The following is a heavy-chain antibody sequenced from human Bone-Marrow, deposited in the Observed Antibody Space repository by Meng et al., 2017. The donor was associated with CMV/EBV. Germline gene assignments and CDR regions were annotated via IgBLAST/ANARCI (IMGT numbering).Heavy chain of an antibody. Sequence: TFSSYTISWVRQAPGQGLEWMGRIIPILGIANYAQKFQGRVTITADKSTSTAYMELSSLRSEDTAVYYCASNLGAEYSSSKGKAFDYWGQGTLVTVSS. CDR3: ASNLGAEYSSSKGKAFDY. V-gene: IGHV1-69*02. J-gene: IGHJ4*02. D-gene: IGHD6-6*01. CDR2: IIPILGIA. CDR1: TFSSYT.